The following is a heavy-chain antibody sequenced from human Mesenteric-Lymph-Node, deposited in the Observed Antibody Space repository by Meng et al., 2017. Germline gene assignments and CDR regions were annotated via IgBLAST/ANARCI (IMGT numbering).Heavy chain of an antibody. Sequence: SVKVSCKASGGTFSSYAISWVRQAPGQGLEWMGGIIPIFGTANYAQKFQGRVTITADESTSTAYMELSSLRSDDTAVYYCARGGSSSWYWDYWGQGTLVTVSS. J-gene: IGHJ4*02. CDR3: ARGGSSSWYWDY. CDR1: GGTFSSYA. D-gene: IGHD6-13*01. CDR2: IIPIFGTA. V-gene: IGHV1-69*13.